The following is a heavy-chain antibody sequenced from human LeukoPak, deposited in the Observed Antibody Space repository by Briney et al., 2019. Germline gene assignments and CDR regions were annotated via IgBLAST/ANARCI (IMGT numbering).Heavy chain of an antibody. CDR3: ARHKAATVPRFDY. D-gene: IGHD2-15*01. Sequence: PSETLSLTCTVSGGSISSYYWGWIRQPPGKGLEWIGYIYYSGSTNYNPSLKSRVTISVDTSKNQFSLKLSSVTAADTAVYYCARHKAATVPRFDYWGQGTLVTVSS. CDR2: IYYSGST. J-gene: IGHJ4*02. V-gene: IGHV4-59*08. CDR1: GGSISSYY.